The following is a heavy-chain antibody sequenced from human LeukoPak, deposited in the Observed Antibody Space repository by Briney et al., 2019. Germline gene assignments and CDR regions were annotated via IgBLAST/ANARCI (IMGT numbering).Heavy chain of an antibody. J-gene: IGHJ4*02. CDR1: GFTLSNYG. V-gene: IGHV3-30*02. D-gene: IGHD6-13*01. CDR2: IRYDGTNK. CDR3: AKAPWAAAAGTSFDY. Sequence: GGSLRLSCAASGFTLSNYGMHWVRQAPGKGLEWVALIRYDGTNKNYADSVKGRFTISRDNSKNTLYLQMNSLRAEDTAVYYCAKAPWAAAAGTSFDYWGQGTLVTVSS.